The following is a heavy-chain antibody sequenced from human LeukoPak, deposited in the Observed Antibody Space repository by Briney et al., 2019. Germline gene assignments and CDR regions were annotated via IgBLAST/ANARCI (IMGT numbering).Heavy chain of an antibody. CDR2: IKQDGREK. D-gene: IGHD3-3*01. V-gene: IGHV3-7*01. CDR3: SKYDFWSGYFDY. CDR1: GFTFSSYW. Sequence: GGSLRLSYAASGFTFSSYWMSWVRQAPGKGLEWVANIKQDGREKYYVDSVKGRFTISRDNAKNSLYLQMNSLRAEDTAVYYCSKYDFWSGYFDYWGQGTLVTVSS. J-gene: IGHJ4*02.